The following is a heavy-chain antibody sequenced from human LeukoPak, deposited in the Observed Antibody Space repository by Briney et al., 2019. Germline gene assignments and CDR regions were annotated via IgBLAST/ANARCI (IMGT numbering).Heavy chain of an antibody. CDR2: ISYDGSNK. J-gene: IGHJ4*02. CDR3: AKRGIYSSSWGGFDY. CDR1: GFTFISYG. V-gene: IGHV3-30*18. D-gene: IGHD6-13*01. Sequence: QTGGSLRLSCAASGFTFISYGMHWVRQAPGKGLEWVAVISYDGSNKYYADSVKGRFTISRDNSKNTLYLQMNSLRAEDTAVYYCAKRGIYSSSWGGFDYWGQGTLVTVSS.